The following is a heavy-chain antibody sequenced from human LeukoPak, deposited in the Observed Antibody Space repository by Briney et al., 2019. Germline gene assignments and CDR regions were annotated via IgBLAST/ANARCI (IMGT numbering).Heavy chain of an antibody. CDR1: GFSLSPSAVA. CDR3: AHGNSSGWYHY. J-gene: IGHJ4*02. CDR2: NYWDDDK. V-gene: IGHV2-5*02. D-gene: IGHD6-19*01. Sequence: SGPTLVKPTQTLTLTCSFSGFSLSPSAVAVGWIRQPPVKALEWLALNYWDDDKRYSPSLKSKLTITKDTSKNQVVLTMTNMDPVDTATYYCAHGNSSGWYHYWGQGTLVTVSS.